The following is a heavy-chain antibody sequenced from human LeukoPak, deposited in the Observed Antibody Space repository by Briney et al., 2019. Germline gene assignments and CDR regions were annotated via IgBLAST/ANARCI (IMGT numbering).Heavy chain of an antibody. CDR1: GGSISSGSYY. D-gene: IGHD3-10*01. CDR2: IYTSGST. Sequence: PSQTLSLTCTVSGGSISSGSYYWSWIRQPAGKGLEWIGRIYTSGSTNYNPSLKSRVTISVDTSKNQFSLKLSSVTAADTAVYYCAREGYYGSGRCSDYWGQGTLVTVSS. CDR3: AREGYYGSGRCSDY. J-gene: IGHJ4*02. V-gene: IGHV4-61*02.